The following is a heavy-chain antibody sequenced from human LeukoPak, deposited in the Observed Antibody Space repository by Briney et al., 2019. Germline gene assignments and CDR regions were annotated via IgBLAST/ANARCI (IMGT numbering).Heavy chain of an antibody. CDR1: VGSISRYY. D-gene: IGHD6-19*01. CDR3: ASTQYDTYSSGWYHPFDY. Sequence: PSETLSLTCTVSVGSISRYYWSWIRQPAGKGLEWVGRIYTSGSTNYNPSLKSRVTMSVDTSQNQFSLKLRSATAADTAVYYCASTQYDTYSSGWYHPFDYWGQGTLVTVSS. CDR2: IYTSGST. V-gene: IGHV4-4*07. J-gene: IGHJ4*02.